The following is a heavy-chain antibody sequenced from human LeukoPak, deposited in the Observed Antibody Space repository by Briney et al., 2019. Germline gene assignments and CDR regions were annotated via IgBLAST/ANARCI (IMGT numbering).Heavy chain of an antibody. CDR2: GSESGGT. D-gene: IGHD3-3*01. CDR1: GGSLNGHY. CDR3: AKNGQSGFSFDP. V-gene: IGHV4-34*01. J-gene: IGHJ5*02. Sequence: SETLSLTCAVYGGSLNGHYWRWIRQPPGMGLEWIGEGSESGGTKFNPSLKSRVTISADTSKNQFSLKLNSVTAADTAVYYCAKNGQSGFSFDPWGQGTLVIVSS.